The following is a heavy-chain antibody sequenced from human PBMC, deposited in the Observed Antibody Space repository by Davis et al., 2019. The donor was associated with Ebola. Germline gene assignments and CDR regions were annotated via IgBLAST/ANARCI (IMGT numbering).Heavy chain of an antibody. CDR2: IYYSGST. Sequence: MPSETLSLTCAVYGGFLSGYFWTWIRQPPGKGLEWIGTIYYSGSTYYNPSLKSRVTISVDTSKNQFSLKLSSVTAADTAVYYCARVYNDILTGYTPFDYWGQGTLVTVSS. CDR1: GGFLSGYF. J-gene: IGHJ4*02. D-gene: IGHD3-9*01. V-gene: IGHV4-34*01. CDR3: ARVYNDILTGYTPFDY.